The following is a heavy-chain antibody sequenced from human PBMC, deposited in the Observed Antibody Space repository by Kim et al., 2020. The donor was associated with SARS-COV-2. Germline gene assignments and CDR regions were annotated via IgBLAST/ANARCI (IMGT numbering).Heavy chain of an antibody. CDR3: ARGGVGATFAY. V-gene: IGHV4-34*01. Sequence: TNTTPSLKSRVTIAVDTSKNQFSLKLSSVTAADTAVYYCARGGVGATFAYWGQGTLVTVSS. CDR2: T. D-gene: IGHD1-26*01. J-gene: IGHJ4*02.